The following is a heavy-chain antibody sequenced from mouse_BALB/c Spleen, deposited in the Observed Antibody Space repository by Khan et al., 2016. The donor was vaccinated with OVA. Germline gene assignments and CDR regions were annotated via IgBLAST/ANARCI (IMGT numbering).Heavy chain of an antibody. J-gene: IGHJ4*01. V-gene: IGHV1S45*01. D-gene: IGHD1-1*02. CDR1: GYTFTNHH. CDR3: ARSGGYDAMDY. CDR2: INHYNDYT. Sequence: LQQSGAELVRPGASVKISCKAFGYTFTNHHMNWVKQRPGQGLDWIGYINHYNDYTSYNQKFKGRATLTVDKSSSTAYMDLSSLTSEDSAVYYCARSGGYDAMDYWGQGTSVTVSS.